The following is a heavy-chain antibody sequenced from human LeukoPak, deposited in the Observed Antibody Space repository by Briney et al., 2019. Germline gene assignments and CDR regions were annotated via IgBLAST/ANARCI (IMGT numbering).Heavy chain of an antibody. Sequence: GGSLRLSCAASGFTFSSYEMNWVRQAPGKGLEWVSYISSSGSTIYYADSVKGRFTISRDNAKNSLYLQMNSLSAEDTAVSSCARDSLVATVVTQYDYYYYYMDVWGKGTTVTVSS. CDR1: GFTFSSYE. CDR2: ISSSGSTI. J-gene: IGHJ6*03. D-gene: IGHD4-23*01. V-gene: IGHV3-48*03. CDR3: ARDSLVATVVTQYDYYYYYMDV.